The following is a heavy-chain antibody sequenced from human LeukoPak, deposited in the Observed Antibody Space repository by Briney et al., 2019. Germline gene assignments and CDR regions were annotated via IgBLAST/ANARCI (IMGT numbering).Heavy chain of an antibody. CDR2: INHSGST. CDR3: ADELRYSSSWYSSSYYYGMDV. V-gene: IGHV4-34*01. J-gene: IGHJ6*02. Sequence: SETLSLTCAVYGGSFSGYYWSWIRQPPGKGLEWIGEINHSGSTNYNPSLKSRVTISVDTSKNQFSLKLSSVTAADTAVYYCADELRYSSSWYSSSYYYGMDVWGQGTTVTVSS. D-gene: IGHD6-13*01. CDR1: GGSFSGYY.